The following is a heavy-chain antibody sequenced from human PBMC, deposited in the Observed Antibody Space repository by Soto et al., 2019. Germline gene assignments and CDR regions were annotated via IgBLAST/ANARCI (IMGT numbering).Heavy chain of an antibody. CDR1: GGTFSSYA. J-gene: IGHJ5*02. CDR3: ARDLGGGTTYYCFDP. D-gene: IGHD1-7*01. Sequence: QVQLVQSGAEVKKPGSSVKVSCKASGGTFSSYAISWVRQAPGQGLEWMGGIIPIFGTANYAQKFQGRVTFTADESTSTAHMELSSLRFEDTAVYYCARDLGGGTTYYCFDPWGRGTLATVSS. CDR2: IIPIFGTA. V-gene: IGHV1-69*01.